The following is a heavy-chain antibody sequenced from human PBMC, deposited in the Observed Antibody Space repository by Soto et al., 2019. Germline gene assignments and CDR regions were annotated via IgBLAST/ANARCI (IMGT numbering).Heavy chain of an antibody. CDR2: IIPIFGTA. V-gene: IGHV1-69*12. D-gene: IGHD3-16*02. J-gene: IGHJ6*02. Sequence: QVQLVQSGAEVKKPGSSVKVSCKASGGTFTSYAISWVRQAPGQGLEWVGGIIPIFGTADYAQKFQGRVTITADASTSTAYMELSSLRSEDTAVYYSTMKGGYQSYYYRMDVWGQGPTVTVSS. CDR3: TMKGGYQSYYYRMDV. CDR1: GGTFTSYA.